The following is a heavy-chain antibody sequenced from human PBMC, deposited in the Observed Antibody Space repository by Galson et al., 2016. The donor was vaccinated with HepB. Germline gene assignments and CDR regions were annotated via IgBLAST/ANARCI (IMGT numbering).Heavy chain of an antibody. CDR2: LSTSSSTI. D-gene: IGHD3-9*01. V-gene: IGHV3-48*02. Sequence: SLRLSCAASGFTFSSYSTNWVRQAPGKGLEWVSFLSTSSSTIYYSDSVKGRFTVSRDNGKNSLYLQMNSLRDEDTAVYYCARGLLYFDWYQLEGYGMDVWGQGTTVTVSS. CDR3: ARGLLYFDWYQLEGYGMDV. J-gene: IGHJ6*02. CDR1: GFTFSSYS.